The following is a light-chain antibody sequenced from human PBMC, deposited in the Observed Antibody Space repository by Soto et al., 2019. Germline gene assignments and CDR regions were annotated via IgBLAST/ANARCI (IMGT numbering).Light chain of an antibody. CDR1: SRDVGGYDY. CDR3: SSYAGNTKGV. J-gene: IGLJ1*01. Sequence: QSALTQPPSASGSPGQSVTISCTGTSRDVGGYDYVSWYQQHPGKAPKLMIVEVSKRPSGVPDRFSGSKSGNTASLTVSGLQAEDEADYYCSSYAGNTKGVFGTGTKLTVL. V-gene: IGLV2-8*01. CDR2: EVS.